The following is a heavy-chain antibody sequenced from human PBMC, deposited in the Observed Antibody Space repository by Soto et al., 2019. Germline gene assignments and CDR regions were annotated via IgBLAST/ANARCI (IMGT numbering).Heavy chain of an antibody. Sequence: EVQLVESGGGLVKPGESLRLSCAASGLTFSSYNMNWVRQAPGKGLEWVSFISTSTSYIYYADSVKGRFTISRDSAKNSLYRQMSSLRAWDTAVYYCTRSIVGEWSAFDSWGQGTIVTVSS. CDR3: TRSIVGEWSAFDS. D-gene: IGHD1-26*01. J-gene: IGHJ3*02. CDR2: ISTSTSYI. CDR1: GLTFSSYN. V-gene: IGHV3-21*01.